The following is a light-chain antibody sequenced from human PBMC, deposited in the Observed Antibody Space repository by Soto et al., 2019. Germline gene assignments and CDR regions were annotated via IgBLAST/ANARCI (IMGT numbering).Light chain of an antibody. CDR3: PHHTHYGSLAIGQAAQIT. V-gene: IGKV1-5*03. J-gene: IGKJ5*01. CDR2: KAS. CDR1: QSISAG. Sequence: DIQMTQSPSTLSASVGDRVTITCRASQSISAGLAWYQQKPGKAPKLLIYKASSLESGVPSRFSGIRSWTEFTRSARTLLAVDSATSYCPHHTHYGSLAIGQAAQIT.